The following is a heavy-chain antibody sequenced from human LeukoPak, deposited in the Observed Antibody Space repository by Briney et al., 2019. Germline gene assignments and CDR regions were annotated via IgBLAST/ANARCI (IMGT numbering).Heavy chain of an antibody. CDR3: AKEGNYYDSRGNGMDV. J-gene: IGHJ6*02. CDR1: GFTFSSDA. Sequence: HPGGSLRLSCSASGFTFSSDAMSWVRQAPGKGLEWVSTTSGSGSSTYYADSAKERLTISRDNSKNTLYLQMNSLRAEDTAVYYCAKEGNYYDSRGNGMDVWGQGTTVTVSS. CDR2: TSGSGSST. D-gene: IGHD3-22*01. V-gene: IGHV3-23*01.